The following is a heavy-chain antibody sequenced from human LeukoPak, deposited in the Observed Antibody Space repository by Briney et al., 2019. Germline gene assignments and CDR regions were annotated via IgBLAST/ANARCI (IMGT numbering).Heavy chain of an antibody. CDR3: AKGHSSGWYYFDY. CDR1: GFTVSSNY. D-gene: IGHD6-19*01. Sequence: GGSLRLSCAASGFTVSSNYMSWVRQAPGKGLEWVAVISYDGSNKYYADSVKGRFTISRDNSKNTLYLQMNSLRAEDTAVYYCAKGHSSGWYYFDYWGQGTLVTVSS. CDR2: ISYDGSNK. V-gene: IGHV3-30*18. J-gene: IGHJ4*02.